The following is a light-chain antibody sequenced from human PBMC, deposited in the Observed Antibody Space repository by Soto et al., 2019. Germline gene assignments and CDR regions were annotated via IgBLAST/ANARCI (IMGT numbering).Light chain of an antibody. CDR1: SSDVGGYNY. Sequence: QSALTQPPSASGSPGQSVTISCTGTSSDVGGYNYVSWYQHHPDKAPKLIIYEVYKRPSGVPDRFSGSKSGNTASLTVSGLRAEDEAEYYCSSYAASDSFVVFGGGTQLTVL. CDR3: SSYAASDSFVV. J-gene: IGLJ7*01. V-gene: IGLV2-8*01. CDR2: EVY.